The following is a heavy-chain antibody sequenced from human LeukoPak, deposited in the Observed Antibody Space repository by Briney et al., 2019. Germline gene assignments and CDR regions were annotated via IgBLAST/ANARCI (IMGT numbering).Heavy chain of an antibody. CDR2: ITGSGSGT. J-gene: IGHJ4*02. Sequence: GGPLRLSCAASRFTFSTHAMIWVRQAPGKGPEWVSCITGSGSGTYYTDSVKGRFTISRENSNDTLYLQMNSLRAEDTAVYYCVKGRDYNDASAYYIGDFWGQGTLVTVSS. CDR1: RFTFSTHA. D-gene: IGHD3-22*01. CDR3: VKGRDYNDASAYYIGDF. V-gene: IGHV3-23*01.